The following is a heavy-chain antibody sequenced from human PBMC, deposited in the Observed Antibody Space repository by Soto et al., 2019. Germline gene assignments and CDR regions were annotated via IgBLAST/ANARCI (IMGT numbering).Heavy chain of an antibody. J-gene: IGHJ3*02. D-gene: IGHD3-3*01. V-gene: IGHV1-3*01. CDR3: ARSEIYYDFWSGYYRALDI. CDR1: GYTFTRYA. Sequence: ASVKVSCKTSGYTFTRYAMHWVRQAPGQRLEWMGWINAGNGNTKYSQKFQGRVTITRDTSASTAYMELSSLRSEDTAVYYCARSEIYYDFWSGYYRALDIWGQGTMVTVSS. CDR2: INAGNGNT.